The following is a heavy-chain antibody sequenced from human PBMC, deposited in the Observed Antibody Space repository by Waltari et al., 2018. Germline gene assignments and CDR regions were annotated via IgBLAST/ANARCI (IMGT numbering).Heavy chain of an antibody. CDR2: IIPILGIA. D-gene: IGHD4-17*01. CDR1: GGTFSSYP. CDR3: ARDLDDYGDHYFDY. J-gene: IGHJ4*02. V-gene: IGHV1-69*04. Sequence: QVQLVQSGAEVKKPGSSVKVSCKASGGTFSSYPINWVRQAPGQGLEWMGRIIPILGIANYAQKFQGRVTITADKSTSTAYMELSSLRSEDTAVYYCARDLDDYGDHYFDYWGQGTLVTVSS.